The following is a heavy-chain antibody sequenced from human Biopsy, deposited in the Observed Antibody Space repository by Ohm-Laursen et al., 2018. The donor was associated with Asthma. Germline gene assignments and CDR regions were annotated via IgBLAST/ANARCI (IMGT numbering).Heavy chain of an antibody. Sequence: SVKVSCKASGYTFTGYYMHWVRQAPGQGLEWMGRINPNSGGTNYAQKFQDRVTMTRDTSISTAYMELSRLRSDDTAVYYCARSFVLGIPDYWGQGTLVTVSS. J-gene: IGHJ4*02. CDR3: ARSFVLGIPDY. CDR2: INPNSGGT. CDR1: GYTFTGYY. V-gene: IGHV1-2*06. D-gene: IGHD2-21*01.